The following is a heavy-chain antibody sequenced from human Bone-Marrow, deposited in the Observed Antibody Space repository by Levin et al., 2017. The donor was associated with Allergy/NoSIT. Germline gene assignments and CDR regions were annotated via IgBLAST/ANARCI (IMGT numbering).Heavy chain of an antibody. V-gene: IGHV2-70*11. J-gene: IGHJ4*02. CDR2: IDWDDDK. D-gene: IGHD3-10*01. Sequence: SGPTLVKPTQTLTLTCTFSGFSLSTSGMCVSWIRQPPGKALEWLARIDWDDDKYYSTSLKTRLTISKDTSKNQVVLTMTNMDPVDTATYYCARIRITMVRGVLTNHFDYWGQGTLVTVSS. CDR3: ARIRITMVRGVLTNHFDY. CDR1: GFSLSTSGMC.